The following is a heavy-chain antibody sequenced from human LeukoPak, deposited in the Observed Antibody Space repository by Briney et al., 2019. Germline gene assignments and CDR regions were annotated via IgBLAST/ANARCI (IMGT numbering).Heavy chain of an antibody. CDR3: TRGGQYGDYAGPDDY. CDR1: GFTLSSYS. J-gene: IGHJ4*02. CDR2: IGSSNRTK. Sequence: GGSLRLSCAVSGFTLSSYSMNWVRQPPGKGLEWVSYIGSSNRTKYYAGSVKGRFTISRDNAKNSLYLQMNSLRAGDTAVYYCTRGGQYGDYAGPDDYLGQGTLAAVSS. D-gene: IGHD4-17*01. V-gene: IGHV3-48*01.